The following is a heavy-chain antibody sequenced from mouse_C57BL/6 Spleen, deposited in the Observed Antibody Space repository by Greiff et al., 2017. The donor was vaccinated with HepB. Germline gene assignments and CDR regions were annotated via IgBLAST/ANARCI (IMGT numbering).Heavy chain of an antibody. CDR2: INPGSGGT. CDR1: GYAFTNYL. V-gene: IGHV1-54*01. J-gene: IGHJ4*01. D-gene: IGHD2-3*01. Sequence: QVQLQQSGAELVRPGPSVKVSCKASGYAFTNYLIEWVKQRPGQGLEWIGVINPGSGGTNYNEKFKGKATLNADKSSSTAYMQLSSLTSEDSAVYFCAREELYDGYYSYAMDYWGQGTSVTVSS. CDR3: AREELYDGYYSYAMDY.